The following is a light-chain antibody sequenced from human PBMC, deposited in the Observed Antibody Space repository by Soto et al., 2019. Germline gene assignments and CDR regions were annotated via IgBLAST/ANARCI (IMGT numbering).Light chain of an antibody. CDR3: GSWDSSLSAYV. V-gene: IGLV1-51*01. Sequence: VLTQPPSVSAAPGQKVTISCSGSSSNIGGNSVSWYQQLPGTAPKLLIYDDNKRPSGIPDRFSGSKSGTSATLGITGFQTGDEADYYCGSWDSSLSAYVFGTGTKAPS. CDR2: DDN. CDR1: SSNIGGNS. J-gene: IGLJ1*01.